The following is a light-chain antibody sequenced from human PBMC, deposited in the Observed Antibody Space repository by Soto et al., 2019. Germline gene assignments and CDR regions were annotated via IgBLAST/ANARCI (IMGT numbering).Light chain of an antibody. Sequence: ALTQPASVSGSPGQSITISCTGTSSYVGSYNLVSWYQQHPGKAPKLMIYEVTKRPSGVSNRFSGSKSGNAASLTISGLQAEDETDYYCCSYAGHSTYVFGTGTKVTDL. CDR2: EVT. CDR3: CSYAGHSTYV. V-gene: IGLV2-23*02. J-gene: IGLJ1*01. CDR1: SSYVGSYNL.